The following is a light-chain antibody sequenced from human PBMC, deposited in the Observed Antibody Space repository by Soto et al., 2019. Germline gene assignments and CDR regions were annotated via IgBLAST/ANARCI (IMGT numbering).Light chain of an antibody. CDR3: SSYTSTSTLVV. CDR1: SRDIGGYDY. CDR2: DVT. Sequence: QSALTQPASVSGSPGQSITISCTGTSRDIGGYDYVSWYQQYPGKVPKLMIYDVTNRASGVPSRFSASKSGDTASLTISGLQAEDEADYYCSSYTSTSTLVVFGGWTKLTVL. J-gene: IGLJ2*01. V-gene: IGLV2-14*01.